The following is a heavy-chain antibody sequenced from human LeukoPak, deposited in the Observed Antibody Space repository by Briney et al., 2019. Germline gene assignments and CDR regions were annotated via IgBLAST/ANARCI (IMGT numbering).Heavy chain of an antibody. Sequence: PSETLSLTCTVSDDSISDYYRGWIRQPPGKGLEWIGYFHNSGTSTYNPSLKSRVTISADTSKNQFSLKLNSLTTADTAVHYCTRGAGWLIDYWGQGTLVTVSS. J-gene: IGHJ4*02. CDR1: DDSISDYY. CDR2: FHNSGTS. CDR3: TRGAGWLIDY. V-gene: IGHV4-59*01. D-gene: IGHD3-16*01.